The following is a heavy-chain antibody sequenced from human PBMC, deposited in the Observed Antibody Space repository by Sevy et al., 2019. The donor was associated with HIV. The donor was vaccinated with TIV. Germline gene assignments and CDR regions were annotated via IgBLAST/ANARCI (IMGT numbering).Heavy chain of an antibody. V-gene: IGHV3-7*01. J-gene: IGHJ3*02. CDR3: ASRLRGGGAFDI. CDR2: IKQDGSEK. D-gene: IGHD3-10*01. Sequence: GGSLRLSCAASGFTFSSYWMSWVRQAPGKGLEWVANIKQDGSEKYYVDSVKGRFTISRDNAKNSLYLQMNSLRAEDTGVYFRASRLRGGGAFDIWGQGTMVTVSS. CDR1: GFTFSSYW.